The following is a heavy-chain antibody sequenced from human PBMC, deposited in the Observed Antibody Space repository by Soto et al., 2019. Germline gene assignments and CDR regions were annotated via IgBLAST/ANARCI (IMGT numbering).Heavy chain of an antibody. CDR1: GFTFSSYS. CDR3: AKNYYYDRPGYAFDI. J-gene: IGHJ3*02. D-gene: IGHD3-22*01. CDR2: ISSGSSYI. Sequence: EVLLVESGGGLVKPGGSLRLSCAASGFTFSSYSMNWVRQAPGKGLEWVSSISSGSSYIFYADSVKGRFTISRDNAKNTLFLQMDSLRAEDTAVYYCAKNYYYDRPGYAFDIWGQGTMVTVSS. V-gene: IGHV3-21*01.